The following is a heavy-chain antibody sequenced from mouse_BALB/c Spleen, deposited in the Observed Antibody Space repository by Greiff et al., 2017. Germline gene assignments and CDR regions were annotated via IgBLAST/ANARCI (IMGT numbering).Heavy chain of an antibody. CDR1: GYTFTNYW. CDR3: ANYYGSSYSYAMDY. Sequence: QVQLQQSGAELVRPGTSVKISCKASGYTFTNYWLGWVKQRPGHGLEWIGDIYPGGGYTNYNEKFKGKATLTADTSSSTAYMQLSSLTSEDSAVYFCANYYGSSYSYAMDYGGQGTSVTVSS. V-gene: IGHV1-63*02. CDR2: IYPGGGYT. J-gene: IGHJ4*01. D-gene: IGHD1-1*01.